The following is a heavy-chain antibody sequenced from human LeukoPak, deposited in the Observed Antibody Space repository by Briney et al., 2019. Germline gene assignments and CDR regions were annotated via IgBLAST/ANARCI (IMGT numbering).Heavy chain of an antibody. CDR1: GGSISSYH. Sequence: SETLSLTCTVSGGSISSYHWSWIRQPPGKGLEWIGYIYYSGSTNYNPSLKSRVTISVDTSKNQFSLKLSSVTAADTAVYYCARHSLWFGELYPLDYWGQGTLVTVSS. J-gene: IGHJ4*02. D-gene: IGHD3-10*01. CDR2: IYYSGST. V-gene: IGHV4-59*08. CDR3: ARHSLWFGELYPLDY.